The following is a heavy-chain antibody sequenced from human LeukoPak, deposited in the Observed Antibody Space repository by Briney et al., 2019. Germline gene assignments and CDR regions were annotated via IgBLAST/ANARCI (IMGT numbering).Heavy chain of an antibody. D-gene: IGHD2-15*01. CDR3: TRDSALLGVAFDL. J-gene: IGHJ3*01. CDR2: ISSNGDNT. CDR1: GFPFNTYA. V-gene: IGHV3-64D*06. Sequence: TGGSLRLSCSASGFPFNTYAIHCVRQAPGKGLEYVAGISSNGDNTDFADSAKGRFTISRDNSKSTLFLQMNSLRAEETAGYFCTRDSALLGVAFDLWGQGTVVTVSS.